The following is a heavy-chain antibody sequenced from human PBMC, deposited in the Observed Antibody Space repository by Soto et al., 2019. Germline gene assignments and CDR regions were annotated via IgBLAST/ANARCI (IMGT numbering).Heavy chain of an antibody. Sequence: EVHLVESGGGLVMPGGSLRLSCAASGFTFASYHMTWVRQAPGKGLDWVSSINPSSSHIYYSDSVRGRFTISRDDSKNSLHLDINSLRTEDVAIYYCVRGYCGGGGCYLRRDALEVWGQGTAVTVSS. CDR1: GFTFASYH. CDR2: INPSSSHI. V-gene: IGHV3-21*01. J-gene: IGHJ3*01. D-gene: IGHD2-15*01. CDR3: VRGYCGGGGCYLRRDALEV.